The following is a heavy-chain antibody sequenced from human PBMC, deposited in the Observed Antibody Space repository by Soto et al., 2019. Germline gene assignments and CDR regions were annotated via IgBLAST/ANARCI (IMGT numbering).Heavy chain of an antibody. V-gene: IGHV1-69*02. CDR1: GGTFSSYT. J-gene: IGHJ5*02. D-gene: IGHD3-3*01. CDR3: ALDITYYDFWSGRDPNGFDP. Sequence: QVQLVQSGAEVKKPGSSVKVSCKASGGTFSSYTISWVRQAPGQGLEWMGRIIPILGIANYAQKFQGRVTITADKSTSTADMELSSLRSEDTAVYYCALDITYYDFWSGRDPNGFDPWGQGTLVTVSS. CDR2: IIPILGIA.